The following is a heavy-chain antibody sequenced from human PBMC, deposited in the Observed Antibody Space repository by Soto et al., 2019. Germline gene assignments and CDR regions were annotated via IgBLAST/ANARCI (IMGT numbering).Heavy chain of an antibody. CDR3: ARGTRGSGSYYNIRRGGMDV. Sequence: HVQLQESGPGLVKPSQTLSLTCTVSGGSISSGGYYWSWIRQHPGKGLEWIGYIYYSGSTYYNPSLKSRVTISVDTSKNQFSLKLSSVTAADTAVYYCARGTRGSGSYYNIRRGGMDVWGQGTTVTVSS. D-gene: IGHD3-10*01. CDR2: IYYSGST. CDR1: GGSISSGGYY. J-gene: IGHJ6*02. V-gene: IGHV4-31*03.